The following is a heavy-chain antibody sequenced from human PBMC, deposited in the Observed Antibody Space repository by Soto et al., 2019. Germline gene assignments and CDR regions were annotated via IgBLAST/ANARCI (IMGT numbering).Heavy chain of an antibody. CDR2: IYPGDSDT. CDR3: ARTDVVVAATEEPYYYGMDV. CDR1: GYSFTSYW. V-gene: IGHV5-51*01. D-gene: IGHD2-15*01. Sequence: GESLKISCKGSGYSFTSYWIGWVRQMPGKGLEWMGIIYPGDSDTRYSPSFQGQVTISADKSISTAYLQWSSLKASDTAMYYCARTDVVVAATEEPYYYGMDVWGQGTTVTVSS. J-gene: IGHJ6*02.